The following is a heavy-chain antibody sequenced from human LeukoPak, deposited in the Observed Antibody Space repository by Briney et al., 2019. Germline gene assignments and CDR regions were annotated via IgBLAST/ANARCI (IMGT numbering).Heavy chain of an antibody. CDR3: ARHYGGNPATFDI. D-gene: IGHD4-23*01. J-gene: IGHJ3*02. CDR1: GYNFTSYW. V-gene: IGHV5-51*01. CDR2: IYPGDSDT. Sequence: GGSLKISCKGSGYNFTSYWIGWVRQMPGKGLEWMGIIYPGDSDTRYSPSFQGQVTISADKSISTAYLQWSSLKASDTAMYYRARHYGGNPATFDIWGQGTMVTVSS.